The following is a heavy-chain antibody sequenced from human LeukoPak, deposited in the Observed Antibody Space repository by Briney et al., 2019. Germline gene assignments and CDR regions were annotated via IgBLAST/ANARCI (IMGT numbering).Heavy chain of an antibody. CDR2: VYPGDSDT. Sequence: GESLKISCKGSGYSFTSYWIGWVRQMPGKGLEWMGIVYPGDSDTKYSPSFQGQVTISADKSISTAYLQWSSLRASDTAIHYCARLRSSSRLDAFDIWGQGTMVTVSS. CDR3: ARLRSSSRLDAFDI. V-gene: IGHV5-51*01. D-gene: IGHD6-6*01. J-gene: IGHJ3*02. CDR1: GYSFTSYW.